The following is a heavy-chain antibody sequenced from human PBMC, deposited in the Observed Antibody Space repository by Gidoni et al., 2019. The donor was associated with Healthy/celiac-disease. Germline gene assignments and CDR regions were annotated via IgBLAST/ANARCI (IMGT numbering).Heavy chain of an antibody. CDR2: INSDGSST. J-gene: IGHJ6*02. CDR3: ARDDYGGNHYYYYGMDV. D-gene: IGHD4-17*01. V-gene: IGHV3-74*01. CDR1: GFPFSSSW. Sequence: EVQLVESGGGLVQPGGSLRLSCAASGFPFSSSWMNWVRQAPGKGLVWVSRINSDGSSTSYADSVKGRFTISRDNAKNTLYLQMNSLRAEDTAVYYCARDDYGGNHYYYYGMDVWGQGTTVTVSS.